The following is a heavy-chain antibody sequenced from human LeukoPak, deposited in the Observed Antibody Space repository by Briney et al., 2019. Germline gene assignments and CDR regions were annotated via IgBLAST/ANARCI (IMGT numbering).Heavy chain of an antibody. CDR3: AREVAGFDY. V-gene: IGHV3-48*01. J-gene: IGHJ4*02. D-gene: IGHD6-19*01. CDR2: ISSSSSTI. CDR1: GFTFSSCS. Sequence: GGSLRLSCAASGFTFSSCSMNWVRQAPGKGLEWFSYISSSSSTIYFADSVKGRFAISRDNAKNSLSLQMNSLRAEDTAVYYCAREVAGFDYWGQGTLVTVSS.